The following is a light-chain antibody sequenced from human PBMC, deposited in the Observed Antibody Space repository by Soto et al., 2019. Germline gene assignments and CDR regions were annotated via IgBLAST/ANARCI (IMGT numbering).Light chain of an antibody. Sequence: EIVLTQSPGTLSLSPGERAALSCRASQSVGSTYLAWYQQRPGEAPRLLIYGASSRATGIPYRFSGSGSGTDFTLTISRLEPEDFAVYYCQQFGSSPYTFGPGTKLEIK. V-gene: IGKV3-20*01. J-gene: IGKJ2*01. CDR2: GAS. CDR1: QSVGSTY. CDR3: QQFGSSPYT.